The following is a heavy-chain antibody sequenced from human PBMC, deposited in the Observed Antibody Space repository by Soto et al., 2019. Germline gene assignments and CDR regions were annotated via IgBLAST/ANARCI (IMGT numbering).Heavy chain of an antibody. J-gene: IGHJ6*02. V-gene: IGHV3-74*01. Sequence: GGSLRLSCAASGFPFNTYWMHWVRQAPGEGPVWVSRINNDGSTTRYADSVKGRFTISRDNAKNTLYLQMNSLRAEDTAVYYCASQGLYYYGLDVWGQGATVTVSS. CDR3: ASQGLYYYGLDV. CDR2: INNDGSTT. CDR1: GFPFNTYW.